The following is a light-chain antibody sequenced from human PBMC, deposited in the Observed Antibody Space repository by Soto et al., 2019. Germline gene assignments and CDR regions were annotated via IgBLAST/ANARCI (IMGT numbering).Light chain of an antibody. Sequence: DIQMTQSPSTLSASVGDRVTITCRASQSISSWLAWYQQKPGKAPKLLIYDASSLESGVPSRFSGSGSGTEFTLTISSLQPDDFXTXXCQQYNSYSWTFGQGTKVEIK. CDR2: DAS. CDR3: QQYNSYSWT. V-gene: IGKV1-5*01. CDR1: QSISSW. J-gene: IGKJ1*01.